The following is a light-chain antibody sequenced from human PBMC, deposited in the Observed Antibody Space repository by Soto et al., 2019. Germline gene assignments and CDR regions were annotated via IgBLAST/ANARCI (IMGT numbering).Light chain of an antibody. V-gene: IGKV1-39*01. CDR3: QQSYSTPPT. CDR1: QSISSY. J-gene: IGKJ1*01. Sequence: QSPSSLSASVGDSVTITCRASQSISSYLNWYQQKPGKAPKLLIYAASSLRSGVPSRFSGSGSGTDFTLTISSLQPEDFATYYCQQSYSTPPTFGQGTKVDIK. CDR2: AAS.